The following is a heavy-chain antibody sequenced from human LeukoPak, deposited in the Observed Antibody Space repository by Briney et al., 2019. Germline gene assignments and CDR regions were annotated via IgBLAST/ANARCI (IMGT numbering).Heavy chain of an antibody. D-gene: IGHD5-18*01. CDR3: ARRDRGYGYGFAY. V-gene: IGHV1-69*04. J-gene: IGHJ4*02. Sequence: SVKVSCKASGGTFSNYAISWVRQAPGQGPEWMGRIIPALDMADYAQKFQGRVTITADKSTSTAYMELIRLTAEDTAVYYCARRDRGYGYGFAYWGQGTLVTVSS. CDR1: GGTFSNYA. CDR2: IIPALDMA.